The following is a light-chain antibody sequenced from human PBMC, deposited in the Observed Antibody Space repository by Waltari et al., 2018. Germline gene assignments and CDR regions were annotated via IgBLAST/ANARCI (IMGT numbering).Light chain of an antibody. CDR1: TLANKY. V-gene: IGLV3-25*03. CDR3: QSADSANTPHVL. CDR2: KDT. J-gene: IGLJ2*01. Sequence: SSDLTQPPSVSVAPGQPARIICSGVTLANKYAYCYQQKPGQAPGLVIFKDTERPSGSPHRFSGSNSGATVTLTITGVQAEDEADYYCQSADSANTPHVLFGGGTKLTVL.